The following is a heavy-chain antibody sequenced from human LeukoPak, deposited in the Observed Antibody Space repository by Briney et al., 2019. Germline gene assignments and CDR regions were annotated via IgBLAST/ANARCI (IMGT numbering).Heavy chain of an antibody. J-gene: IGHJ6*03. V-gene: IGHV3-30*02. D-gene: IGHD6-6*01. CDR2: IRYDGSNK. CDR3: AKKSGTSSRIRIYDYYYMDV. CDR1: GFTFSSYW. Sequence: GGSLRLSCAASGFTFSSYWMHWVRQAPGKGLEGVADIRYDGSNKYYADSVKRRFTISRDNSKNTLYLQMNSLRAEDTAVYYCAKKSGTSSRIRIYDYYYMDVWGKGTTVTVSS.